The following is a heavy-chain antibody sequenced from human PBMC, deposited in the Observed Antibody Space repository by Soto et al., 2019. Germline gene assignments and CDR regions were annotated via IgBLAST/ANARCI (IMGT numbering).Heavy chain of an antibody. CDR3: AMSAGYGGAFDV. V-gene: IGHV3-23*04. CDR1: GFTFSIYA. Sequence: EKQLVESGGALAQPGGSLRLSCVGSGFTFSIYALTWVRQAPGKGLEWVSLITNNGDTTFFGDSVKGRFSVSRDNSKNTLYLQLGHLRAEDTAVYYCAMSAGYGGAFDVWGQGTMVAVSS. CDR2: ITNNGDTT. D-gene: IGHD5-12*01. J-gene: IGHJ3*01.